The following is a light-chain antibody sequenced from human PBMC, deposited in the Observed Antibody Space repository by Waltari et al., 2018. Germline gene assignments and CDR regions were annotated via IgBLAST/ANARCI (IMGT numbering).Light chain of an antibody. CDR3: NSRDSSGNHPVV. Sequence: SSELTQDPAVSVALGQTVRITCQGDSLRSYYESWYQQKPGQAPVLLIYGKNNRPSGIPDRFSGSSSGNTASLTITGAQAEDEADYYCNSRDSSGNHPVVFGGGTKLTVL. V-gene: IGLV3-19*01. CDR1: SLRSYY. CDR2: GKN. J-gene: IGLJ2*01.